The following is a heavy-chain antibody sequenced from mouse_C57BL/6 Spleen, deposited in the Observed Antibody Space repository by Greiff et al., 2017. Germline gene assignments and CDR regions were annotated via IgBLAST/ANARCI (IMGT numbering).Heavy chain of an antibody. V-gene: IGHV1-5*01. D-gene: IGHD1-1*01. CDR3: TRSGDYYGSKRPYYFDY. J-gene: IGHJ2*01. CDR1: GYTFTSYW. CDR2: IYPGNSDT. Sequence: EVQLQQSGTVLARPGASVKMSCKTSGYTFTSYWMHWVKQRPGQGLEWIGAIYPGNSDTSYNQKFKGKAKLTAVTSASTAYMELSSLTNEDSAVYYCTRSGDYYGSKRPYYFDYWGQGTTLTVSS.